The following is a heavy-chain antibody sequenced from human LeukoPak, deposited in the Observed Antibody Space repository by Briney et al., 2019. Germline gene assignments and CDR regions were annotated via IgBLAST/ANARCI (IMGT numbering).Heavy chain of an antibody. CDR2: INPSGGST. CDR3: ARELFTGMATIWDY. Sequence: ASVKVSCKASGYILTAYYMHWVRQAPGQGLEWMGIINPSGGSTSYAQKFQGRVTMTRDMSTSTVYMELSSLRSEDTAVYYCARELFTGMATIWDYWGQGTLVTVSS. D-gene: IGHD5-24*01. V-gene: IGHV1-46*01. J-gene: IGHJ4*02. CDR1: GYILTAYY.